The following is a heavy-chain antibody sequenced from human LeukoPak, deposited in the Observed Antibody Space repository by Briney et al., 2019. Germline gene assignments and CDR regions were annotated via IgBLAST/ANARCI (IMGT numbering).Heavy chain of an antibody. Sequence: GGSLRLSCTTSRFTFSRNWMHWVRQSPGKGLVWVSRIGPDGSGTTYAESVKGRLTISRDNAKNTLYLQMSGLRAEDSAVYYCARGPDGANYYSGDFWGQGTLVTVSS. V-gene: IGHV3-74*01. CDR3: ARGPDGANYYSGDF. J-gene: IGHJ4*02. CDR1: RFTFSRNW. CDR2: IGPDGSGT. D-gene: IGHD4/OR15-4a*01.